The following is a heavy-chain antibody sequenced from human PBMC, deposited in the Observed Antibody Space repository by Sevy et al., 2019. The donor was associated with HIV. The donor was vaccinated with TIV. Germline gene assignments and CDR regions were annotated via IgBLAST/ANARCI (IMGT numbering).Heavy chain of an antibody. J-gene: IGHJ4*02. D-gene: IGHD4-17*01. CDR2: TRYDGSKR. CDR1: GFAFSTYT. V-gene: IGHV3-30*02. Sequence: GGSLRLSCAASGFAFSTYTMHWVRQAPGKGLEWLAGTRYDGSKRYYANSVKGRFTVSSDNSKNTVYLQMNSLRAEDTSVYYCAIDYGDYKIDYWGQGTLVTVSS. CDR3: AIDYGDYKIDY.